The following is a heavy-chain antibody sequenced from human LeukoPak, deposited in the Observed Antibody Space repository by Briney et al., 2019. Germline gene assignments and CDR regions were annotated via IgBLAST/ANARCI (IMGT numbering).Heavy chain of an antibody. V-gene: IGHV4-59*01. D-gene: IGHD1-1*01. CDR1: GGSMSSYF. CDR2: IYYSGST. Sequence: PSETLSLTCTVSGGSMSSYFWSWIRQPPGKGLEWIGYIYYSGSTNYNPSLKSRVTISVDTSKNQFSLKLSSVTAADTAVYYCARPPEGRRTHWYFDLWGRGTLVTVSS. J-gene: IGHJ2*01. CDR3: ARPPEGRRTHWYFDL.